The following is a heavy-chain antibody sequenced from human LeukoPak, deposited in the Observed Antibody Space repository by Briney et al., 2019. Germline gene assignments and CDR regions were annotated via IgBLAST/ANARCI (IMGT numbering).Heavy chain of an antibody. CDR3: ARSQAFNYDFWSGDAFDI. J-gene: IGHJ3*02. Sequence: GGSLRLSCAASGFTFSSYSMNWVRQAPGKGLEWVSSISSSSSYIYYADSVKGRFTISRDNAKNSLYLQMNSLRAEDTAVYYCARSQAFNYDFWSGDAFDIWGQGTMVTVSS. CDR2: ISSSSSYI. V-gene: IGHV3-21*01. CDR1: GFTFSSYS. D-gene: IGHD3-3*01.